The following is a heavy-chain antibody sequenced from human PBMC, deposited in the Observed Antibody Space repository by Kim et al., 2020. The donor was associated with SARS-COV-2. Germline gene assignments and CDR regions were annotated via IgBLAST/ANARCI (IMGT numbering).Heavy chain of an antibody. V-gene: IGHV3-21*01. J-gene: IGHJ6*02. CDR1: GFTFSSYS. CDR3: ARDGRGYSSGRHGMDV. Sequence: GGSLRLSCAASGFTFSSYSMNWVRQAPGKGLVCVSSISSSSSYIYYADSVKGRFTISRDNAKNSLYLQMNSLRDEDTAVNYCARDGRGYSSGRHGMDVWGRGTTVTVSS. CDR2: ISSSSSYI. D-gene: IGHD6-19*01.